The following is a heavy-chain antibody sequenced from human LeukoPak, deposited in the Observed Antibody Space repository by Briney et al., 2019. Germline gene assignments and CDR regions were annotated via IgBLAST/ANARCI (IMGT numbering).Heavy chain of an antibody. Sequence: SQTLSLTCTVSGDSISTYYWSWIRQPPGKRLKWSGYIYHSGIINYNPSLKSRVTISVDTSKSQFSLKLSSVTAADTAVYYCATGYSSTWYYFDYWGQGTLVTVSS. CDR1: GDSISTYY. J-gene: IGHJ4*02. CDR2: IYHSGII. D-gene: IGHD6-13*01. V-gene: IGHV4-59*01. CDR3: ATGYSSTWYYFDY.